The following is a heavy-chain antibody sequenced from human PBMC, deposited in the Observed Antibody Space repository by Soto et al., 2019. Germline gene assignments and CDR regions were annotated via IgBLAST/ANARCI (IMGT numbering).Heavy chain of an antibody. V-gene: IGHV3-33*01. CDR3: ARERGKPAYYYDSSGYPDY. J-gene: IGHJ4*02. CDR2: IWYDGSNK. CDR1: GFTFSSYG. Sequence: QVQLVESGGGVVQPGRSLRLSCAASGFTFSSYGMHWVRQAPGKGLEWVAVIWYDGSNKYYVDSVKGRFTISRDNSKNTLYLQMNSLRAEDTAVYYCARERGKPAYYYDSSGYPDYWGQGTLVTVSS. D-gene: IGHD3-22*01.